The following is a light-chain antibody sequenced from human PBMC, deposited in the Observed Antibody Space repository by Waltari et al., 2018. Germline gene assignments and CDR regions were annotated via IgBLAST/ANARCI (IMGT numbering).Light chain of an antibody. CDR3: QSYDSSLSGWG. CDR2: GNS. CDR1: SSNIGAGYD. J-gene: IGLJ3*02. V-gene: IGLV1-40*01. Sequence: QSVLTQPPSVSGAPGQRVTISCTGSSSNIGAGYDVHWYQQLPGTAPKLLIYGNSTRPSGVPDRFSGSKSGTSAPLAITGLQAEDEADYYCQSYDSSLSGWGFGGGTKLTVL.